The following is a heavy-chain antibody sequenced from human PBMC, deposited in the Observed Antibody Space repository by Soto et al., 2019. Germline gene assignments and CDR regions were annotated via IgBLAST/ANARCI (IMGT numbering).Heavy chain of an antibody. V-gene: IGHV3-23*01. CDR3: AKRPSYDFVN. CDR1: GFTFSTYA. D-gene: IGHD3-3*01. J-gene: IGHJ4*02. CDR2: INKNGGST. Sequence: EVQLLESGGGLVQPGGSLRLSWAASGFTFSTYAMSWVRQAQGKGLEWVSSINKNGGSTFYADAVKGRFTISRDNSKDTLFLQMNSLRAEDTALYYCAKRPSYDFVNWGQGTLVTVSS.